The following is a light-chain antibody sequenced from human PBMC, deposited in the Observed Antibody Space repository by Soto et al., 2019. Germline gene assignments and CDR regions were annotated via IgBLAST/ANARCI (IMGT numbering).Light chain of an antibody. J-gene: IGLJ1*01. CDR3: ISYTSSTTLV. V-gene: IGLV2-14*01. CDR2: EVS. Sequence: QSALTQPASVSGSPGQSITISCTGTSSDVGRYNYVSWYQQHPGKAPKLLIYEVSNRPSGVSNRFSGSKSGNTASLTISGLQGEDEADYYCISYTSSTTLVFGTGTKLTVL. CDR1: SSDVGRYNY.